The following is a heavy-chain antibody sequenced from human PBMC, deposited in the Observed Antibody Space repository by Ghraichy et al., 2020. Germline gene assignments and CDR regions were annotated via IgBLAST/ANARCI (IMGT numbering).Heavy chain of an antibody. V-gene: IGHV4-34*01. CDR3: ARNNSGYYYY. CDR1: GGSFSGYY. CDR2: INHSGST. Sequence: SETLSLTCAVYGGSFSGYYWSWIRQPPGKGLEWIGEINHSGSTSYNPSLKSRVTISGDTSKNQFSLKLSSMTAADTAMYYCARNNSGYYYYWGQGTLVTVSS. J-gene: IGHJ4*02. D-gene: IGHD3-22*01.